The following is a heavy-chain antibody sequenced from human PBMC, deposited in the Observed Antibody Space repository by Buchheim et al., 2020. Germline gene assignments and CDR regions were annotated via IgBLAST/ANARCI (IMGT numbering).Heavy chain of an antibody. Sequence: EVHLVESGGGVVRPGGSLRLSCAASEFIFDDYGMSWVRQAPGKGLEWVSGINWNGGCIGYADSVKGRFLISRDNAKNSLYLETNSLKAEDTALYHCAIVPHYDSSCYYSYFVQWGQRTL. CDR2: INWNGGCI. CDR3: AIVPHYDSSCYYSYFVQ. V-gene: IGHV3-20*01. J-gene: IGHJ4*02. D-gene: IGHD3-22*01. CDR1: EFIFDDYG.